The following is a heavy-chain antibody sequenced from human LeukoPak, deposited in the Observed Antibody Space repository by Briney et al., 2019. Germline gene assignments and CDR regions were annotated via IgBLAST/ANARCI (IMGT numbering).Heavy chain of an antibody. Sequence: ASVKSSCKASGYTFTRYGIRWVRRATGQGLEWMGWISAYNGNTKYAQKLQGRVTMTTDTSTSTAYMELRSLRSDDTAVYYCAREAVLEDIVATGGNYFDYWGQGTLVTVSS. CDR2: ISAYNGNT. CDR3: AREAVLEDIVATGGNYFDY. V-gene: IGHV1-18*01. J-gene: IGHJ4*02. CDR1: GYTFTRYG. D-gene: IGHD5-12*01.